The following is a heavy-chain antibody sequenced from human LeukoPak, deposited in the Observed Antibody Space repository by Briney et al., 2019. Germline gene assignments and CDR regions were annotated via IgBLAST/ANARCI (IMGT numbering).Heavy chain of an antibody. V-gene: IGHV3-30*18. CDR1: GFTFSSYG. CDR2: ISYDGSNK. CDR3: AKDYDGVGDY. J-gene: IGHJ4*02. Sequence: RRSLRLSCAASGFTFSSYGMHWVRQAPGKGLEWVAVISYDGSNKYYADSVKGRFTISRDNSKNTLYLQMNSLRAEDTAVYYCAKDYDGVGDYWGQGTLVTVSS. D-gene: IGHD3-16*01.